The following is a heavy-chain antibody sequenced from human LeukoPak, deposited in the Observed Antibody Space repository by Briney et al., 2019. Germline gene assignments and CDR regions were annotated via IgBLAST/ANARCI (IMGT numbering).Heavy chain of an antibody. CDR2: IRSKANSYAT. CDR3: TRPSMLPDFWSGYYRGEPKGGDY. V-gene: IGHV3-73*01. CDR1: GFTFSGSA. J-gene: IGHJ4*02. Sequence: PGGSLRLSCAASGFTFSGSAMHWVRQASGKGLEWVGRIRSKANSYATAYAASVKGRFTISRDDSKNAAYLQMNSLKTEDTAVYYCTRPSMLPDFWSGYYRGEPKGGDYWGQGTLVTVSS. D-gene: IGHD3-3*01.